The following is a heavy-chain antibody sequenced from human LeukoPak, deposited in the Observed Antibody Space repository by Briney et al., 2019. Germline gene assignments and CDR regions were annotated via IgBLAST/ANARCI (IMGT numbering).Heavy chain of an antibody. CDR3: ATMMARTFKPTPDAFDI. V-gene: IGHV1-24*01. D-gene: IGHD5-24*01. CDR1: GYTLTELS. CDR2: FDPEDGET. J-gene: IGHJ3*02. Sequence: GASVKVSCKVSGYTLTELSMHWVRQAPGKGREGMGGFDPEDGETIYAQKFQGRVTMTEDTSTDTAYMELSSLRSEDTAVYYCATMMARTFKPTPDAFDIWGQGTMVTVSS.